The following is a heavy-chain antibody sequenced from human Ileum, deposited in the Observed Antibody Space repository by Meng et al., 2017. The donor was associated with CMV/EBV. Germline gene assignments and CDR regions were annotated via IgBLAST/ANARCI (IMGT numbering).Heavy chain of an antibody. Sequence: SETLSLTCTVSGGSISSSSYYWGWIRQPPGKGLEWIGSIYYSGSTYYNPSLKSRVTISVDTSKNQFSLKLSSVTAADTAVYHCKGGVPAAENWFDPWGQGTLVTVSS. CDR3: KGGVPAAENWFDP. CDR1: GGSISSSSYY. V-gene: IGHV4-39*07. D-gene: IGHD2-2*01. J-gene: IGHJ5*02. CDR2: IYYSGST.